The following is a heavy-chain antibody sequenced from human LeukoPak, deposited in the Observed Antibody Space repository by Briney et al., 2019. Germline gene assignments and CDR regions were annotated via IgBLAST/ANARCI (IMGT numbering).Heavy chain of an antibody. CDR2: IIPIFGTA. CDR3: ARSYGDYGGFDY. D-gene: IGHD4-17*01. CDR1: GGTFSSYA. V-gene: IGHV1-69*01. J-gene: IGHJ4*02. Sequence: VASVKVSCKASGGTFSSYAISWVRQAPGQGLEWMGGIIPIFGTANYAQKFQGRVTITADESTSTAYMELSSLRSEDTAVYYCARSYGDYGGFDYWGQGTLVTVSS.